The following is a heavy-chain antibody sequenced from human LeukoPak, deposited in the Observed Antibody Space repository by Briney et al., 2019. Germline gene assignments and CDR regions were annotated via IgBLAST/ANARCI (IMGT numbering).Heavy chain of an antibody. D-gene: IGHD5-18*01. V-gene: IGHV1-8*02. J-gene: IGHJ4*02. CDR2: MNPNSGNT. CDR1: GYTFTTYA. Sequence: ASVKVSCKASGYTFTTYAMNWVRQAPGQGLEWMGWMNPNSGNTGYAQKFQGRVTMTRNTSISTAYMELSGLRSEDTAVYYCARDVDTAMATRDYWGQGTLVTVSS. CDR3: ARDVDTAMATRDY.